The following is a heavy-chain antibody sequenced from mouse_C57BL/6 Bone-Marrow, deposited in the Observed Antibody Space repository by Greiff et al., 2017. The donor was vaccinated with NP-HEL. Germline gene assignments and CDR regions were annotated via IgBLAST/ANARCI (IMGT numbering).Heavy chain of an antibody. J-gene: IGHJ4*01. V-gene: IGHV1-59*01. CDR2: IDPSDSYT. CDR3: SRAPYAMDY. CDR1: GYTFTSYW. Sequence: QVQLQQPGAELVRPGASVKLSCKASGYTFTSYWMHWVKQRPGQGLEWIGGIDPSDSYTNYNQKFKGKATLTVDKSSSTCYMRLSSLTSEDSAVYYCSRAPYAMDYWGQGTSVTVSS.